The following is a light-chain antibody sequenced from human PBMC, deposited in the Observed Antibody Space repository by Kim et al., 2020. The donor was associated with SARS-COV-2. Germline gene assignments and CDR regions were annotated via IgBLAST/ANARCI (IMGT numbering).Light chain of an antibody. V-gene: IGKV3-11*01. CDR3: QQRSNWPQLT. J-gene: IGKJ4*01. Sequence: SPGERATLSCRASQSVSSYLAWYQQKPGQAPRRLIYDASNRATGIPARFSGSGSGTDFTLTISSLEPEDFAVYYCQQRSNWPQLTFGGGTKVDIK. CDR1: QSVSSY. CDR2: DAS.